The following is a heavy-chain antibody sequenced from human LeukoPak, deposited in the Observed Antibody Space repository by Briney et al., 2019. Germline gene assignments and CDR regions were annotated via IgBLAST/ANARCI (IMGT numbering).Heavy chain of an antibody. J-gene: IGHJ4*02. V-gene: IGHV3-23*01. CDR2: ISGRDGRT. Sequence: GGSLRLSCAASGFTFSSYAMSWVRQAPGRGLEWVSAISGRDGRTYYTDSVKGRFTISRDNSRDTLYFQMNSLRAEDTAVYYCSSSPSFGSSWYQFNYWGQGTLVTVSS. CDR3: SSSPSFGSSWYQFNY. D-gene: IGHD6-13*01. CDR1: GFTFSSYA.